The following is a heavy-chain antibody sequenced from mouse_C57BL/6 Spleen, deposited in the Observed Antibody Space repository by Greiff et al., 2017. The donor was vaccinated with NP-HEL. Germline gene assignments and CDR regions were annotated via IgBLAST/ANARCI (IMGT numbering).Heavy chain of an antibody. CDR2: IWGDGST. CDR1: GFSLTSYG. CDR3: AKPGSIYYYGSSYVHYAMDY. D-gene: IGHD1-1*01. J-gene: IGHJ4*01. Sequence: VKLMESGPGLVAPSQSLSITCTVSGFSLTSYGVSWVRQPPGKGLEWLGVIWGDGSTNYHSALISRLSISKDNSKSQVFLKLNSLKTDDTATYYCAKPGSIYYYGSSYVHYAMDYWGQGTSVTVSS. V-gene: IGHV2-3*01.